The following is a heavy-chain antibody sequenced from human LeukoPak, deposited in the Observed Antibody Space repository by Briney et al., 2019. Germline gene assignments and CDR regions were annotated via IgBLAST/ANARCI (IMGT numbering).Heavy chain of an antibody. D-gene: IGHD4-11*01. V-gene: IGHV1-2*02. CDR2: INPNSGGT. Sequence: ASVKVSCKASGYTFNGFYLHWVRQAPGQGLEWTGRINPNSGGTTYAQKFQGRVTMTRDTSISTAYMELSRLRSDDTAVYYCARWMATVTTPDYWGQGTLVTVSS. CDR1: GYTFNGFY. CDR3: ARWMATVTTPDY. J-gene: IGHJ4*02.